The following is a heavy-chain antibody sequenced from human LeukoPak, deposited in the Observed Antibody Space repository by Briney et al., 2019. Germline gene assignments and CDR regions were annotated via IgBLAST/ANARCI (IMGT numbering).Heavy chain of an antibody. CDR3: ARHRKRGAYYFDY. J-gene: IGHJ4*02. D-gene: IGHD3-10*01. V-gene: IGHV4-59*08. CDR1: GASISSWY. CDR2: IYGSGNT. Sequence: PSETLSLTCTVSGASISSWYWSWIRQPPGKGLEWIGYIYGSGNTNYNPSLKSRVTMSIDTSKNQFSLKLSSVTAADTAVYYCARHRKRGAYYFDYWGQGTLVTVSS.